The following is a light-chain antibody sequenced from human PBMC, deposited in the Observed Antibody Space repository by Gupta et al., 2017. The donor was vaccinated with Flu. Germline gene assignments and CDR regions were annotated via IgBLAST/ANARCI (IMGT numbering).Light chain of an antibody. CDR2: EAS. Sequence: VGDRITSTSRASQSISSWLAWYQQKPGKAPKLLIHEASTLESGGPSRFSGRGSGTEFTLTIRSLQPDDFATYYCQQYHYYWTFGQGTKVEIK. CDR1: QSISSW. V-gene: IGKV1-5*03. CDR3: QQYHYYWT. J-gene: IGKJ1*01.